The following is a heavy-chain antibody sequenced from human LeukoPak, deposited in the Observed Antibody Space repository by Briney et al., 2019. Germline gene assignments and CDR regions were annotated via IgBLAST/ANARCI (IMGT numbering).Heavy chain of an antibody. J-gene: IGHJ4*02. Sequence: GGSLRLSCAASGFTFTSYAMTWVRQAPGKGLEWVSSISNSGVSTYHTDSVKGRFTISRDNSKNTLYLQMNSLRAEDTAVYYCAVNWNVDHWGQGTLVTVSS. CDR3: AVNWNVDH. V-gene: IGHV3-23*01. D-gene: IGHD1-1*01. CDR2: ISNSGVST. CDR1: GFTFTSYA.